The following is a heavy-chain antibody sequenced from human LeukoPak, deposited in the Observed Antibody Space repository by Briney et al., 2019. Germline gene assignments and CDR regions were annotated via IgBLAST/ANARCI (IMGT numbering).Heavy chain of an antibody. D-gene: IGHD6-19*01. CDR2: ISWNGGSI. J-gene: IGHJ5*02. CDR3: AKDIVRGSGWNWFDP. CDR1: GFTFDDYA. Sequence: GGSLRLSCAASGFTFDDYAMHWVRQAPGKGLEWVSGISWNGGSIGYADSVKGRFTISRDNAKNSLYLQMNSLRAEDTALYYCAKDIVRGSGWNWFDPWGQGTLVTVSS. V-gene: IGHV3-9*01.